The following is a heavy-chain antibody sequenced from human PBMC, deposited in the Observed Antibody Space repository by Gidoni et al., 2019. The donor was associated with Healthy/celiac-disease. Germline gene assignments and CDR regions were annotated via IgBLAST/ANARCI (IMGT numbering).Heavy chain of an antibody. J-gene: IGHJ6*02. V-gene: IGHV3-21*01. D-gene: IGHD3-10*01. CDR1: GFTVRSYS. Sequence: EVQLVESGGGLVKPGGSLRLSCAASGFTVRSYSMKWVRQAPGKGLEWVSSISSRSSYIYYADSVKGRFTISRDNAKNSLCLQMNSLRAEDTAVYYCARYTPDGSSARGMDVWGQGTTVTVSS. CDR3: ARYTPDGSSARGMDV. CDR2: ISSRSSYI.